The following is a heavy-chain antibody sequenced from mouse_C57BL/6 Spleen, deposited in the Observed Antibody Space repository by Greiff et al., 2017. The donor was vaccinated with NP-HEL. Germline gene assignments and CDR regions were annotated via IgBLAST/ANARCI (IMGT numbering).Heavy chain of an antibody. J-gene: IGHJ1*03. CDR3: ARETYYSKDWYFDV. V-gene: IGHV5-4*01. CDR2: ISDGGSYT. CDR1: GFTFSSYA. D-gene: IGHD2-5*01. Sequence: EVQRVESGGGLVKPGGSLKLSCAASGFTFSSYAMSWVRQTPEKRLEWVATISDGGSYTYYPDNVKGRFTISRDNAKNNLYLQMSHLKSEDTAMYYCARETYYSKDWYFDVWGTGTTVTVSS.